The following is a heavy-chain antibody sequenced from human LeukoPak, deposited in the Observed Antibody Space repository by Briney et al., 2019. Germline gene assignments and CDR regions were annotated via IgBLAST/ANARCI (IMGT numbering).Heavy chain of an antibody. CDR1: GYTFTSYG. J-gene: IGHJ5*02. V-gene: IGHV1-18*01. D-gene: IGHD3-10*01. Sequence: ASVKVSCKASGYTFTSYGISWVRQAPGQGLEWMGWISAYNGNTNYAQKLQGRVTMTTDTSTSTAYMELRSLRSDDTAVYYCASFGWFGELLSVFDPWGQGTLVTVSS. CDR3: ASFGWFGELLSVFDP. CDR2: ISAYNGNT.